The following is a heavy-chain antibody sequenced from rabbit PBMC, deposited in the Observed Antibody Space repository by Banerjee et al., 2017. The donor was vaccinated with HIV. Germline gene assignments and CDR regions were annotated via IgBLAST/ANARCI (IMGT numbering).Heavy chain of an antibody. V-gene: IGHV1S45*01. J-gene: IGHJ4*01. Sequence: QEQLEESGGDLVKPEGSLTLTCTASGFSFSSSYWICWVRQAPGKGLEWITCIDGGSSGSTYYASWAKGPFTISKTSSTTVTLQMTSLTAADTATYFCARDLAGVIGWNFGLWGPGTLVTVS. CDR2: IDGGSSGST. CDR1: GFSFSSSYW. CDR3: ARDLAGVIGWNFGL. D-gene: IGHD4-1*01.